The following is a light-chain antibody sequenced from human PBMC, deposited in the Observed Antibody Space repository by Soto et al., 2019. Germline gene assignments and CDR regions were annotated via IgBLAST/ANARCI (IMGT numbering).Light chain of an antibody. J-gene: IGKJ1*01. CDR1: QSISSW. V-gene: IGKV1-5*03. Sequence: DIQMTQSPSTLSASVGDRVTITCRASQSISSWLAWYQQKPGKAPKLLIYKASSLQSGVPSRFSGRGSGTDFTLTISNLQPEDFAIYYCQQSYTILRTFGQGTKVEIK. CDR3: QQSYTILRT. CDR2: KAS.